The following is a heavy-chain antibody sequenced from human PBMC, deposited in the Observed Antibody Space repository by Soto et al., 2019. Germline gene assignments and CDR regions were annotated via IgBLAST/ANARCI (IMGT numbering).Heavy chain of an antibody. CDR1: GFTFDDYA. CDR2: ISWDGGST. CDR3: EKCAYGSYYYGMDV. D-gene: IGHD3-10*01. J-gene: IGHJ6*02. V-gene: IGHV3-43D*04. Sequence: GSLRLSCAASGFTFDDYAMHWVRQAPGKGLEWVSLISWDGGSTYYADPVKGRFTISRDNSKNSLYLQMNSLRAEDTALYYCEKCAYGSYYYGMDVWGQGTTVTVSS.